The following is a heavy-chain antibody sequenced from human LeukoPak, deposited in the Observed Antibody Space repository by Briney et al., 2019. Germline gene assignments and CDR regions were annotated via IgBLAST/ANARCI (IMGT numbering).Heavy chain of an antibody. J-gene: IGHJ5*02. CDR1: GFTFSSYS. CDR2: ISSSSSTI. CDR3: ARDSRALLWFGEFLNWFDP. V-gene: IGHV3-48*01. D-gene: IGHD3-10*01. Sequence: GGSLRLSCAASGFTFSSYSMNWVRQAPGKGLEWVSYISSSSSTIYYADSVKGRFTISRDNAKNSLYLQMNSLRAEDTAVYYCARDSRALLWFGEFLNWFDPWGQGTLVTVSS.